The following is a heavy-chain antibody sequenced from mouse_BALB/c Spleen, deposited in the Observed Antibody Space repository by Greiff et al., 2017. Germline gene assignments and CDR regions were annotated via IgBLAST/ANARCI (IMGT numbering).Heavy chain of an antibody. J-gene: IGHJ2*01. CDR3: ARFITTVVPHFDY. Sequence: EVQLQQSGPGLVKPSQSLSLTCTVTGYSITSDYAWNWIRQFPGNKLEWMGYISYSGSTSYNPSLKSRISITRDTSKNQFFLHLNSVTTEDTATYYCARFITTVVPHFDYWGQGTTLTVSS. V-gene: IGHV3-2*02. D-gene: IGHD1-1*01. CDR2: ISYSGST. CDR1: GYSITSDYA.